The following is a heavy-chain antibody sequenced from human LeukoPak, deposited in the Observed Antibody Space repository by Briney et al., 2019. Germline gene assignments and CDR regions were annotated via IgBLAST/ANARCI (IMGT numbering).Heavy chain of an antibody. J-gene: IGHJ3*02. Sequence: GGSLRLSCAASGFTFSSHSMNWVRQAPGKGLEWVSSISSSSSYIYYADSVKGRFTISRDNAKNSLYLQMNSLRAEDTAVYYCARDYGIVVVPAARDDAFDIWGQGTMVTVSS. CDR3: ARDYGIVVVPAARDDAFDI. V-gene: IGHV3-21*01. D-gene: IGHD2-2*01. CDR1: GFTFSSHS. CDR2: ISSSSSYI.